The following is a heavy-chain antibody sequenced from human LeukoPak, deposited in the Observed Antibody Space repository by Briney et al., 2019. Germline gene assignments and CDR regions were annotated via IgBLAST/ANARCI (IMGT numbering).Heavy chain of an antibody. D-gene: IGHD3-10*01. Sequence: GGSLRLSCAASGFTVSSNYMSWVRQAPGKGLEWVSVIYSGGSTYYADSVKGRFTISRDNSKNTLYLQMNSLRAEDTAVYYCAKGNYGSGSKYYYYYYGMDVWGQGTTVTVSS. CDR2: IYSGGST. J-gene: IGHJ6*02. CDR3: AKGNYGSGSKYYYYYYGMDV. V-gene: IGHV3-66*02. CDR1: GFTVSSNY.